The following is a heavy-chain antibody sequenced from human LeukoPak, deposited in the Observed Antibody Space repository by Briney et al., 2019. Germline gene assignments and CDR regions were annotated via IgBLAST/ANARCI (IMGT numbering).Heavy chain of an antibody. J-gene: IGHJ4*02. Sequence: PSETLCLTCTVSGGSIGSGSYYWSWIRQPAGKGLEWIGRIYTSGSTNYNPSLKSRVTISVDTSKNQFSLKLSSVTAADTAVYYCAREWAHYYYDYWGQGTLVTVSS. V-gene: IGHV4-61*02. CDR1: GGSIGSGSYY. CDR2: IYTSGST. CDR3: AREWAHYYYDY.